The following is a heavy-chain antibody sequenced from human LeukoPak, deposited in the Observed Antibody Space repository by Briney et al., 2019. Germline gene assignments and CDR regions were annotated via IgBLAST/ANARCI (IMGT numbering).Heavy chain of an antibody. CDR1: GFTFSNYV. CDR3: AKDKETGIAAAGSWYFDY. J-gene: IGHJ4*02. CDR2: ISYDGSNK. Sequence: GGSLRLSCAASGFTFSNYVMHWVCQAPGKGLEWVAVISYDGSNKNHADSVKGRFTISRDNSKSRLYLQMNSLRAEDTAVYYCAKDKETGIAAAGSWYFDYWGQGTLVTVSS. D-gene: IGHD6-13*01. V-gene: IGHV3-30*18.